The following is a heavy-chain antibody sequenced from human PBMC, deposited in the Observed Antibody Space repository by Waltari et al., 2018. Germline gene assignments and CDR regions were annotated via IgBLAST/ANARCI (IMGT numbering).Heavy chain of an antibody. Sequence: QVQLVQSGAEVKKPGASVKVSCKASGYTFTSYGISWVRQAPGQGLEWMGWISAYNGNTNYAQKLQGRVTMTTDTSTSTAYMELRSLRSDDTAVYYCARVVYSSGWYIRALTPPDYWGQGTLVTVSS. V-gene: IGHV1-18*01. J-gene: IGHJ4*02. CDR2: ISAYNGNT. D-gene: IGHD6-19*01. CDR3: ARVVYSSGWYIRALTPPDY. CDR1: GYTFTSYG.